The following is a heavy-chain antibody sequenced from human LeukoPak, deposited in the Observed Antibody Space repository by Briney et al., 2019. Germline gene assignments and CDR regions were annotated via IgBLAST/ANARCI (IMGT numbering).Heavy chain of an antibody. V-gene: IGHV4-4*07. CDR1: GGSISSYY. Sequence: SETLSLTCTVSGGSISSYYWSWIRQPAGKGLEWIGRIYTSGSTNYNPSLKSRVTMSVDTSKNQFSLKLSSVTAADTAVYYCARVYYYDSSGSYYFDYWGQGTLVTVSS. CDR2: IYTSGST. D-gene: IGHD3-22*01. CDR3: ARVYYYDSSGSYYFDY. J-gene: IGHJ4*02.